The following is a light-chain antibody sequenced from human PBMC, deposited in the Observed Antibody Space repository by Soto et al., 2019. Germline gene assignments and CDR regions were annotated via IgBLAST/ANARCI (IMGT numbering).Light chain of an antibody. Sequence: QGTQSPSTLSASVGDRVTITCRASQTISSWLAWYQQKPGKAPKPLIYDASSLESGVPSRFSGRGSGTQFTLTISSLQPDDFATYYCQPYNSFSGTFGPGTKVDIK. CDR3: QPYNSFSGT. V-gene: IGKV1-5*01. CDR2: DAS. CDR1: QTISSW. J-gene: IGKJ1*01.